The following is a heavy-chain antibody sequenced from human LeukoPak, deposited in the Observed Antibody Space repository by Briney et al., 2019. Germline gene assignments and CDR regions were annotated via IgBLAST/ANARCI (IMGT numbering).Heavy chain of an antibody. D-gene: IGHD2-15*01. CDR1: GYTFTSYG. V-gene: IGHV1-18*01. CDR2: ISAYNGNT. J-gene: IGHJ6*02. Sequence: GSVKVSCKASGYTFTSYGIRWVRQAPGQGLEWMGWISAYNGNTNYAQKLQGRVTMTTDTSTSTAYMELRSLRSDDTAVYYCARDGVVAANYGMDVWGQGTTVTVSS. CDR3: ARDGVVAANYGMDV.